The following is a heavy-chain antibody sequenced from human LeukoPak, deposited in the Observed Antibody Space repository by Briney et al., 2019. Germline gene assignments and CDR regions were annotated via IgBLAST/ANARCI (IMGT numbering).Heavy chain of an antibody. J-gene: IGHJ3*01. Sequence: ASVKVSCKASGYTFTGYFIHWVRQAPGQGLEWMGWINPNNGGTNYAQKFQGRVTLTRDTSISTAHMELSRLNSDDTAVYYCAKLRAALVRGIKGSFDLWGQGTMVTVSS. CDR2: INPNNGGT. CDR1: GYTFTGYF. V-gene: IGHV1-2*02. D-gene: IGHD3-10*01. CDR3: AKLRAALVRGIKGSFDL.